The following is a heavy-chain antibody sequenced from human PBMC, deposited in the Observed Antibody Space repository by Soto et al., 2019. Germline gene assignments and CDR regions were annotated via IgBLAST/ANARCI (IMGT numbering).Heavy chain of an antibody. Sequence: PSETLSLTCTVSGGSISSGDYYWSWIRQPPGKGLEWIGYIYYSGSTYYNPSLKSRVTISVDTSKNQFSLKLSSVTAADTAVYNCARSVVTPYYYDIRVPQRYYYGMDVWGQGTTVTVSS. J-gene: IGHJ6*02. D-gene: IGHD3-22*01. CDR1: GGSISSGDYY. CDR3: ARSVVTPYYYDIRVPQRYYYGMDV. CDR2: IYYSGST. V-gene: IGHV4-30-4*01.